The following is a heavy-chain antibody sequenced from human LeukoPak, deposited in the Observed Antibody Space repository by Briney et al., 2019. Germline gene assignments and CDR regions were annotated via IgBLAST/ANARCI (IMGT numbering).Heavy chain of an antibody. CDR3: ARELFSSGSCPDG. CDR1: GFTFSYYA. Sequence: GGSLRLSCAASGFTFSYYAIHWVRQAPGKGLEWVALIWSDGSNKYYADSVKGRITISRDNSKNTVYLQMNSLRAEDAAVYYCARELFSSGSCPDGWGQGTLVTVSS. CDR2: IWSDGSNK. J-gene: IGHJ4*02. V-gene: IGHV3-33*01. D-gene: IGHD3-10*01.